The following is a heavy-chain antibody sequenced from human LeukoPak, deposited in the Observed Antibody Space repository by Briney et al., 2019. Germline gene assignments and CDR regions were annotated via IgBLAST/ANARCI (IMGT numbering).Heavy chain of an antibody. J-gene: IGHJ6*02. D-gene: IGHD3-3*01. V-gene: IGHV3-23*01. CDR1: GFTFSSYA. Sequence: GGSLRLSCAASGFTFSSYAMSWVRQAAGKGLEWVSAISGSGGSTYYADSVKGRFTISRDNSKNTLYLQMNSLRAEDTAVYYCAKVTEMTYYDFWSGPNHYYYYGMDVWGQGTTVTVSS. CDR3: AKVTEMTYYDFWSGPNHYYYYGMDV. CDR2: ISGSGGST.